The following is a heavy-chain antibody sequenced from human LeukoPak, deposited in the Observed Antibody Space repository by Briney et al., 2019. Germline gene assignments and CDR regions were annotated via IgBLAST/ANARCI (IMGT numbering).Heavy chain of an antibody. Sequence: SVKVSCKASGGTFSSYAISWVRQAPGQGLEWMGGIIPIFGTANYAQKFQGRVMITADESTSTAYMELSSLRSEDTAVYYCAIVVTDILTGYWYYFDYWGQGTLVTVSS. V-gene: IGHV1-69*13. D-gene: IGHD3-9*01. CDR1: GGTFSSYA. J-gene: IGHJ4*02. CDR3: AIVVTDILTGYWYYFDY. CDR2: IIPIFGTA.